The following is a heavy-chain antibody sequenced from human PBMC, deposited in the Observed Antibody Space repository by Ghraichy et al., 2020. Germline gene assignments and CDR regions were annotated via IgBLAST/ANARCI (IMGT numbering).Heavy chain of an antibody. Sequence: SETLSLTCTVSGGSISSYYWRWLRQPPGKGLEWIGYIYYSGSTNYNPSLKSRVTISIDTSKNQFSLKLSSVTAADTAVYYCSRANYDFWSGYYSVTYFDYWGQGTLVTVSA. J-gene: IGHJ4*02. CDR1: GGSISSYY. D-gene: IGHD3-3*01. CDR2: IYYSGST. CDR3: SRANYDFWSGYYSVTYFDY. V-gene: IGHV4-59*01.